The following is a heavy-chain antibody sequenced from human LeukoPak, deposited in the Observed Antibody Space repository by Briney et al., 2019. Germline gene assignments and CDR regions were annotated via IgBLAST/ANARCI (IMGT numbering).Heavy chain of an antibody. V-gene: IGHV4-39*01. CDR3: ARRDIAATIDY. Sequence: SETLSLTCTVSGGSISSSSYHWGWIRQPPGKGLEWIGSIYYSGSTYYNPSLKSRVTISVDTSKNRFSLKLSSVTATDTAVYYCARRDIAATIDYWGQGALVSVSS. CDR2: IYYSGST. D-gene: IGHD5-12*01. CDR1: GGSISSSSYH. J-gene: IGHJ4*02.